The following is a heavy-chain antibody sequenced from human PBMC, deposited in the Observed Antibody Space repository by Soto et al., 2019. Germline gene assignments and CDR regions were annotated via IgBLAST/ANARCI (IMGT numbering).Heavy chain of an antibody. CDR1: GGSVSSGSYY. J-gene: IGHJ5*02. D-gene: IGHD1-7*01. Sequence: PSETLSLTCTVSGGSVSSGSYYWSRIRQPPGKGLEWIGYIYYSGSTNYNPSLKSRVTISVDTSKNQFSLKLSSVTAADTAVYYCARVGYNWNYVSVDWFDPWGQGTLVTVSS. CDR3: ARVGYNWNYVSVDWFDP. CDR2: IYYSGST. V-gene: IGHV4-61*01.